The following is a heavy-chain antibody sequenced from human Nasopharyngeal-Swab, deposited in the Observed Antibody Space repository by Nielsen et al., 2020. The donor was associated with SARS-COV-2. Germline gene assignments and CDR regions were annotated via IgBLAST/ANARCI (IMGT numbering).Heavy chain of an antibody. CDR1: GGSFSGYY. D-gene: IGHD4-17*01. CDR3: ARGLMTTVTTYWYFDL. V-gene: IGHV4-34*01. J-gene: IGHJ2*01. Sequence: GSLRLSCAVYGGSFSGYYWSWIRQPPGKGLEWIGEINHSGSTNYNPSLKSRVTISVDTSKNQLSLKLSSVTAADTAVYYCARGLMTTVTTYWYFDLWGRGTLVTVSS. CDR2: INHSGST.